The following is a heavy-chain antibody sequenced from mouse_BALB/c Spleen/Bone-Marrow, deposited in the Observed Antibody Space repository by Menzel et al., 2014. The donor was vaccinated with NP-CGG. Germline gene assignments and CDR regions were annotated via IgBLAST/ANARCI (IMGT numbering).Heavy chain of an antibody. CDR3: SRAYGYDDWFAY. J-gene: IGHJ3*01. CDR2: ISDGGSYT. CDR1: GFTFSDYY. D-gene: IGHD2-2*01. Sequence: EVQLVESGGGLVKPGGSLKLSCAVSGFTFSDYYMYWVRQTPETRLEWVATISDGGSYTYYSDSVKGRFTISRDNAKNKLYMQMNSLRSEDTSMYVCSRAYGYDDWFAYWGQGTLVTVSA. V-gene: IGHV5-4*02.